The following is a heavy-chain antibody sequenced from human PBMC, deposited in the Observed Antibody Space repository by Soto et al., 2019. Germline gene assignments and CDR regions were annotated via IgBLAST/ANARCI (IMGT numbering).Heavy chain of an antibody. CDR3: ARVPYGGSYWREFDY. J-gene: IGHJ4*02. D-gene: IGHD1-26*01. Sequence: QVQLQESGPGLVKPSETLSLTCTVSGGSVSSGDHYWSWIRQPPGKGLEWIAYISHSGSASYNSSLKSRVTISIDMSKNQFSLRLRSVTAADTAVYYCARVPYGGSYWREFDYWGQGTLVTVSS. CDR2: ISHSGSA. CDR1: GGSVSSGDHY. V-gene: IGHV4-61*08.